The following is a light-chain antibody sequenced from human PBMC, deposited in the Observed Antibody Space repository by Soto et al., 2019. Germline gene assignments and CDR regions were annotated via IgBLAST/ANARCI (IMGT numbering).Light chain of an antibody. CDR3: LHEHNYPRT. V-gene: IGKV1-6*01. CDR2: AAS. J-gene: IGKJ1*01. CDR1: QDIRND. Sequence: ALQLTQSPSSLSASVGDRVTITCRASQDIRNDLGWYQQNTGKAPKLLSYAASSLQSGFPSRFSGSASGTAVTLTNNSVQAEDVATYCYLHEHNYPRTFGQGTEVEFK.